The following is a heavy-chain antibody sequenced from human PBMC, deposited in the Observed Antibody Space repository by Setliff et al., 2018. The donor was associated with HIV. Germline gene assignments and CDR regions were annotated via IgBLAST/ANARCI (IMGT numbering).Heavy chain of an antibody. D-gene: IGHD1-26*01. CDR1: GFTFSDHY. CDR2: LSSNSASI. V-gene: IGHV3-9*01. J-gene: IGHJ4*02. CDR3: VKGVGATSYAGRIFDF. Sequence: GGSLRLSCAASGFTFSDHYMSWIRQAPGKGLEWVSGLSSNSASIGYADTVKGRFTISRDNAKNSLYLQMDSLRPEDTALYYCVKGVGATSYAGRIFDFWGQGTLVTVSS.